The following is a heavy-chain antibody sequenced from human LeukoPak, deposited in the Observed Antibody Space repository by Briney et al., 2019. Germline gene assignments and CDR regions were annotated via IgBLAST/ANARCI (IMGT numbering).Heavy chain of an antibody. CDR1: GFTFSSYA. CDR2: ISGSGGST. CDR3: AKAHGSGSYYYGMDV. J-gene: IGHJ6*02. D-gene: IGHD3-10*01. V-gene: IGHV3-23*01. Sequence: GGSLRLFCAASGFTFSSYAMSWVRPAPGKGLEWVSAISGSGGSTYYADSVKGRFTISRDNSKNTLYLQMNSLRAEDTAVYYCAKAHGSGSYYYGMDVWGQGTTVTVSS.